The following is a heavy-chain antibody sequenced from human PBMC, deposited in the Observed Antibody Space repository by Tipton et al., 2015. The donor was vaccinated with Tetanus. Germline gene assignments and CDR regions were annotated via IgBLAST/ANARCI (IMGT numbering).Heavy chain of an antibody. CDR3: ASLPKHWLAPRGAP. V-gene: IGHV4-61*08. CDR2: ISPSGRT. D-gene: IGHD6-19*01. Sequence: GLVKPSETLSLTCSVSGGSLRSGDYQWNWIRQPPGKGLEWLAYISPSGRTNPNYSLKSRITISQDKSKNQFSLRLTSVTVADTAVYYCASLPKHWLAPRGAPWGQGTLVTVSS. J-gene: IGHJ5*01. CDR1: GGSLRSGDYQ.